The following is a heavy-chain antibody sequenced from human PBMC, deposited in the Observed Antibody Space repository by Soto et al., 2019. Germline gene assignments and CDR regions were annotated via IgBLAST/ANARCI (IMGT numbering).Heavy chain of an antibody. D-gene: IGHD2-15*01. Sequence: SQTLSLTCVGSGDPVSSNSVAWNWVRQSPSRGLEWLGRTYYRSRWYSDYAVSVRSRIDNNADTSKNQVSLQLNSVTPEDTAVYYCARSEEDSDYYYYGMAVWGQGTTVTVSS. V-gene: IGHV6-1*01. CDR2: TYYRSRWYS. CDR1: GDPVSSNSVA. J-gene: IGHJ6*02. CDR3: ARSEEDSDYYYYGMAV.